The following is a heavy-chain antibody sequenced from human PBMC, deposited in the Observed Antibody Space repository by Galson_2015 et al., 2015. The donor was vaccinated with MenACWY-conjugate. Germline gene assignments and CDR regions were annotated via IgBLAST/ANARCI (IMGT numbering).Heavy chain of an antibody. CDR1: GFTFSNYV. J-gene: IGHJ4*02. CDR3: ARYNPSGPLDY. D-gene: IGHD1-14*01. Sequence: SLRLSCAASGFTFSNYVMTWVRQAPGKGLDWVSSISGGGSDTSYADSVKGRFTISRDNSKNTLYPQMNNLKAEDTAVYYCARYNPSGPLDYWGQGTLVTVSS. V-gene: IGHV3-23*01. CDR2: ISGGGSDT.